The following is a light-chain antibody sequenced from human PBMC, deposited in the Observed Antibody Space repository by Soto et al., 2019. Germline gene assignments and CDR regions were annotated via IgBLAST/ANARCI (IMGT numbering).Light chain of an antibody. CDR1: QSVDTTF. CDR3: QQYMSSVT. V-gene: IGKV3-20*01. J-gene: IGKJ1*01. CDR2: GAS. Sequence: EIVLTQSPGSLSLSPGQRATLSCRASQSVDTTFFAWYQKKPGQAPRLLIYGASKRATGIPDRFSGSVSGTVVTLIISRLEPEDFAVYYCQQYMSSVTFGQGTKVEFK.